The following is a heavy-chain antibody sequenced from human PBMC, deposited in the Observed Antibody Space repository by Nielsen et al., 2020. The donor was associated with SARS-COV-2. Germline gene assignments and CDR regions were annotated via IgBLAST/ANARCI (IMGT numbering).Heavy chain of an antibody. CDR1: GEPISSGVYY. CDR3: TRGPRI. CDR2: IHSSGST. V-gene: IGHV4-31*03. D-gene: IGHD2/OR15-2a*01. J-gene: IGHJ4*02. Sequence: SETLSLTCTVSGEPISSGVYYWSWIRQHPGRGLEWIGFIHSSGSTAYNVSLKSRVSISLDTSKNQLSLKLRSVTAADTAVYYCTRGPRIGGQGTLVTVSS.